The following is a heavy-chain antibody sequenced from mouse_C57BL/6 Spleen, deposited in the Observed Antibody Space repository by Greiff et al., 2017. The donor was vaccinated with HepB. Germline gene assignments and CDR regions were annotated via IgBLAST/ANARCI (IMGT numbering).Heavy chain of an antibody. Sequence: EVKLMESEGGLVQPGSSMKLSCTASGFTFSDYYMAWVRQVPEKGLEWVANINYDGSSTYYLDSLKSRFIISRDNAKNILYLQMSSLKAEDTATYYGARAGAYYSNYGAMDYWGQGTSVTVSA. V-gene: IGHV5-16*01. CDR2: INYDGSST. J-gene: IGHJ4*01. CDR1: GFTFSDYY. D-gene: IGHD2-5*01. CDR3: ARAGAYYSNYGAMDY.